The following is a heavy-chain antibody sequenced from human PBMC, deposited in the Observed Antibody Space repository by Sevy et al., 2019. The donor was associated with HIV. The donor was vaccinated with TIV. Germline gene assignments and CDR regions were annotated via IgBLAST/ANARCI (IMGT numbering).Heavy chain of an antibody. CDR3: AKIGKRGWDFDS. D-gene: IGHD6-19*01. J-gene: IGHJ4*02. CDR1: GFSFSNFW. CDR2: INEDGAVK. Sequence: GGSLRLSCAASGFSFSNFWMSWVRQAPGKGLEWVANINEDGAVKYYADSVKGRFIICRDTANDSLYVQMFSLRAEDTAVYYCAKIGKRGWDFDSWGQGTRVTVSS. V-gene: IGHV3-7*01.